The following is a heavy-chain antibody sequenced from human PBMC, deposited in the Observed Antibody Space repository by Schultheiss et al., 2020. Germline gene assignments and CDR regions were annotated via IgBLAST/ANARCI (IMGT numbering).Heavy chain of an antibody. CDR3: TTISVVPSGGWFDP. CDR1: GFTFSNAW. CDR2: IKSKTDGGTT. Sequence: GGSLRLSCAASGFTFSNAWMSWVRQAPGKGLEWVGRIKSKTDGGTTDYAAPVKGRFTISRDNSKNTLYLQMNSMKTEDTAVYYCTTISVVPSGGWFDPWGQGTLVT. J-gene: IGHJ5*02. V-gene: IGHV3-15*01. D-gene: IGHD2-2*01.